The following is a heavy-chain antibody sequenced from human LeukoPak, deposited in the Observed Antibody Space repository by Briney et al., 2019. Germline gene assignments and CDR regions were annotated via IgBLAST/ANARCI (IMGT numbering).Heavy chain of an antibody. Sequence: SVKVSCKASGGTFSTYAISWVRQAPGQGLEWMGRTIPSLGIANYAQKFQGRVTITADKSTSTAYMELSRLRSEDTAVYYCARGYYYDSSGYRSAHDYWGQGTLVTVSS. CDR3: ARGYYYDSSGYRSAHDY. J-gene: IGHJ4*02. CDR2: TIPSLGIA. CDR1: GGTFSTYA. V-gene: IGHV1-69*04. D-gene: IGHD3-22*01.